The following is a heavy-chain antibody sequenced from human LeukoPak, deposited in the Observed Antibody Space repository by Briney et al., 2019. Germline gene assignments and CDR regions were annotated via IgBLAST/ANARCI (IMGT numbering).Heavy chain of an antibody. CDR3: FFERKTAYEMDV. Sequence: GGSLSLACAASGFTFTSHAMNCVRQAPGKGLEWLLYISSGSSAIYYADSVKGRFTISRDNAKNSLYLQMNSLRADDTAVYFFFFERKTAYEMDVWGQGTTVTVSS. J-gene: IGHJ6*02. CDR1: GFTFTSHA. V-gene: IGHV3-48*01. D-gene: IGHD3-3*01. CDR2: ISSGSSAI.